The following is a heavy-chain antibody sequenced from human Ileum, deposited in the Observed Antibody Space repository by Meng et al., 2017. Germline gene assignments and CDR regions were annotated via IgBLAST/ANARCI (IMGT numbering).Heavy chain of an antibody. CDR3: ARNRVTAKGFYFDT. J-gene: IGHJ4*02. CDR2: IHCSGIS. D-gene: IGHD2-21*02. V-gene: IGHV4-59*02. CDR1: GGSVTNSY. Sequence: QVQLQVSGPVVVKTSASLSITCTVSGGSVTNSYWSWMRQSTVKEMELIGYIHCSGISNSQKFLESRVTISADTAKNQFSLRLNSMTAEATAMYSCARNRVTAKGFYFDTWGQGTLVTVSS.